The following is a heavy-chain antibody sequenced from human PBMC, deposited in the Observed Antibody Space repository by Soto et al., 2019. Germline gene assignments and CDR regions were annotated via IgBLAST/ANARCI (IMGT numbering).Heavy chain of an antibody. CDR1: GGSINNGDYY. J-gene: IGHJ6*02. V-gene: IGHV4-31*03. Sequence: HVQLQESGPGLVKPSQTLSLTCTVSGGSINNGDYYWTWARHHPVKGLEWIGYTYYSGATSYNPSLKGRVTISLDTSENQFSLSLSSVTAADTAVYFCSREGYNYGGMDVWGQGTTVTVS. CDR2: TYYSGAT. D-gene: IGHD5-18*01. CDR3: SREGYNYGGMDV.